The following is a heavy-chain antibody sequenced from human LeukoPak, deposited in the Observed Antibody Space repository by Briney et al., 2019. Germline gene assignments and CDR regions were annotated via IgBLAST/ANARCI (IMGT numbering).Heavy chain of an antibody. CDR2: IIPILGIA. Sequence: GSSVKLSCKASGGTVSRYTISWVRHAPGQGLEWMGRIIPILGIANYAQKFQGRVTITADKSTSTAYMELSSLTSEDTPVYYCTRDKGVAVAATRSWTSNWFDPWGQGALVTVSS. V-gene: IGHV1-69*04. CDR3: TRDKGVAVAATRSWTSNWFDP. CDR1: GGTVSRYT. D-gene: IGHD2-15*01. J-gene: IGHJ5*02.